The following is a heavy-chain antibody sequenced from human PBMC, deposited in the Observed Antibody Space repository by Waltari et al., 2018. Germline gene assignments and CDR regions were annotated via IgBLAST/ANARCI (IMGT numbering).Heavy chain of an antibody. Sequence: EVQLVQSGAEVKKPGESLKISCKGSGYNFTNYWMGWVRQLPGKGLEWMGIIHPADSDTRYSPSFKGQVTISVDKSISTAYLQWSSLKASDTAIYYCAKRLWKVGSPGGFDYWGQGTLVTVSS. CDR1: GYNFTNYW. CDR3: AKRLWKVGSPGGFDY. D-gene: IGHD1-1*01. J-gene: IGHJ4*02. V-gene: IGHV5-51*01. CDR2: IHPADSDT.